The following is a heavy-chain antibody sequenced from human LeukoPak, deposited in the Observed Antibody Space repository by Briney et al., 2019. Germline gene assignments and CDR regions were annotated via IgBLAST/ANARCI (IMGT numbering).Heavy chain of an antibody. D-gene: IGHD3-10*01. V-gene: IGHV3-11*06. CDR2: ISGRSRSI. J-gene: IGHJ4*02. Sequence: GGSLRLSCAASGFTFSEHYMSWIRQAPGKGLEWLSYISGRSRSIKYADSVKGRFTISRDNAKNALYLQISGLTAEDTAVYYCARGDFYGSGSYQNYWGQGTLVTVSS. CDR3: ARGDFYGSGSYQNY. CDR1: GFTFSEHY.